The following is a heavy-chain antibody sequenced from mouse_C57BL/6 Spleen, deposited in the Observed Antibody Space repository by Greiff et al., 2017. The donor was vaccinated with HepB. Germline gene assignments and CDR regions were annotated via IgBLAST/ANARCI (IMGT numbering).Heavy chain of an antibody. Sequence: VQRVESGPELVKPGASVKISCKASGYAFSSSWMNWVKQRPGKGLEWIGRIYPGDGDTNYNGKFKGKATLTADKSSSTAYMQLSSLTSEDSAVYFCARVGGSSPFDYWGQGTTLTVSS. J-gene: IGHJ2*01. V-gene: IGHV1-82*01. CDR3: ARVGGSSPFDY. D-gene: IGHD1-1*01. CDR1: GYAFSSSW. CDR2: IYPGDGDT.